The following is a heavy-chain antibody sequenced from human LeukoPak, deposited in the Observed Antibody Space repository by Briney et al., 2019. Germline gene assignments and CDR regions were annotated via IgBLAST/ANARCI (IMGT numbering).Heavy chain of an antibody. Sequence: GGSLRLSCAASGFTFSSYGMHWVRQAPGKGLEWVAVIWYDGSNKYYADSVKGRFTISRDNSKNTLYLQMNSLRAEDTAVYYCASTYYDSSGTFIDAFDIWGQGTMVTVSS. J-gene: IGHJ3*02. D-gene: IGHD3-22*01. CDR2: IWYDGSNK. CDR3: ASTYYDSSGTFIDAFDI. CDR1: GFTFSSYG. V-gene: IGHV3-33*01.